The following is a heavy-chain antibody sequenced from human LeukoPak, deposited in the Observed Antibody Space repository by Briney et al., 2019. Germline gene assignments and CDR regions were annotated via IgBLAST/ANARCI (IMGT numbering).Heavy chain of an antibody. Sequence: PGGSLRLSCAASGFTFSSYAMHWVRQAPGKGLEWVSSISSSSSYTYYADSVKGRFTISRDNAKNSLCLQMNSLRAEDTAVYYCARAEGDYLNYYGMDVWGQGTTVTVSS. CDR3: ARAEGDYLNYYGMDV. CDR2: ISSSSSYT. CDR1: GFTFSSYA. D-gene: IGHD4-17*01. J-gene: IGHJ6*02. V-gene: IGHV3-21*01.